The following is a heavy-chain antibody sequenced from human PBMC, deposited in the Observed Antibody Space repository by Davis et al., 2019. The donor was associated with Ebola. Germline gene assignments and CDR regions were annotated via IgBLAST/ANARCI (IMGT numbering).Heavy chain of an antibody. CDR1: GYTFTSYA. J-gene: IGHJ6*04. CDR2: INTNTGNP. CDR3: ARDVGGLLWFGELYGGMDV. V-gene: IGHV7-4-1*02. Sequence: ASVKVSCKASGYTFTSYAMNWVRQAPGQGLEWMGWINTNTGNPTYAQGFTGRFVFSLDTSVSTAYLQISSLKAEDTAVYYCARDVGGLLWFGELYGGMDVWGKGTTVTVSS. D-gene: IGHD3-10*01.